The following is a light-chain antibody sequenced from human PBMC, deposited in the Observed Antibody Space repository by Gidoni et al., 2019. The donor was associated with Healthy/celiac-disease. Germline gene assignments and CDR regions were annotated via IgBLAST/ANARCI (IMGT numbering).Light chain of an antibody. Sequence: DIQMTQSPSSLSASVGDRVTITCRASQGIRNDLGWYQQKPGKAPKRLIYAASSLQSGVPSRFSRSWSWTEFPLPISRLPPEDFATYYCLQPNSYPWTFGQGTKVEIK. CDR1: QGIRND. V-gene: IGKV1-17*01. CDR3: LQPNSYPWT. CDR2: AAS. J-gene: IGKJ1*01.